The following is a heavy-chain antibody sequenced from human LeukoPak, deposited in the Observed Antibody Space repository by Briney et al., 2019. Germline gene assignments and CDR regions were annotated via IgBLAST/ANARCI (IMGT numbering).Heavy chain of an antibody. J-gene: IGHJ4*02. CDR2: INHSGST. Sequence: NPSETLSLSCAVYGLSFSGYYWSWIRQPPGKGLEWIGEINHSGSTNYNPSLESRVTISFNKYENQFLLKLSSLTTAESAVYYCTRGALNVFCSGGSCPFFDDCGQGALGTVSS. CDR1: GLSFSGYY. CDR3: TRGALNVFCSGGSCPFFDD. V-gene: IGHV4-34*01. D-gene: IGHD2-15*01.